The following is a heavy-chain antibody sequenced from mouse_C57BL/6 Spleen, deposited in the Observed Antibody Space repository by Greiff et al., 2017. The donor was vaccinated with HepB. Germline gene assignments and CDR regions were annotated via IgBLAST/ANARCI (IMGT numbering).Heavy chain of an antibody. CDR2: IWGDGST. J-gene: IGHJ4*01. CDR1: GSSLPSYG. Sequence: VMLVESGPGLVAPSQSLSITCTVSGSSLPSYGVHWVRQPPGKGLEGLVVIWGDGSTTYNSAHKARLSNSKDNSKSQVFLKMNSLQTDDTAMYYCARHDDGTYVAMDYWGQGTSVTVSS. V-gene: IGHV2-6-1*01. CDR3: ARHDDGTYVAMDY. D-gene: IGHD2-1*01.